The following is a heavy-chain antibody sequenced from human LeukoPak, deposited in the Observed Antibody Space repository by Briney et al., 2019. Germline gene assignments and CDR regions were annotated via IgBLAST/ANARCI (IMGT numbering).Heavy chain of an antibody. CDR1: GLSFSGSW. CDR2: IKEDGRLI. D-gene: IGHD1-26*01. V-gene: IGHV3-7*01. CDR3: ARDPEGGACDY. Sequence: GGSLRLSCATSGLSFSGSWMSWLRQAPGKGLEWVANIKEDGRLIYYVDSVKGRFTISRDNAKNSVYLQMNSLRVEDTAVYYCARDPEGGACDYWGQGTLVTVSS. J-gene: IGHJ4*02.